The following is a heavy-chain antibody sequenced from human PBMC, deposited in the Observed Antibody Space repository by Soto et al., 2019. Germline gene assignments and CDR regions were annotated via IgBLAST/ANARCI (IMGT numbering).Heavy chain of an antibody. J-gene: IGHJ5*02. CDR3: ARVGMVGSVLGSWFDP. CDR2: VSSSGST. Sequence: QVQLQESGPGLVKPSETLSITCSVSGGSIINYYWTWIRQPAGKGLEWIGRVSSSGSTIYNPSLKRRVTVSLDTSKNHFSLTLRSVTAADTAVYYCARVGMVGSVLGSWFDPWGQGTLVTVSS. CDR1: GGSIINYY. D-gene: IGHD6-19*01. V-gene: IGHV4-4*07.